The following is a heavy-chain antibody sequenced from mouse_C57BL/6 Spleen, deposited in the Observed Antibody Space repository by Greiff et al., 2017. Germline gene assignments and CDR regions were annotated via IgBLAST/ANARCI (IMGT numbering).Heavy chain of an antibody. Sequence: VQLQQSGAELVKPGASVKLSCTASGFNIKDYYMHWVKQRTEQGLEWIGRIDPEDGETKYAPKFPGKATITADTSSNTAYLQLSSLTSEDTAVYYCAHPSSDAMDYWGQGTSVTVSS. J-gene: IGHJ4*01. CDR1: GFNIKDYY. CDR2: IDPEDGET. V-gene: IGHV14-2*01. CDR3: AHPSSDAMDY. D-gene: IGHD1-1*01.